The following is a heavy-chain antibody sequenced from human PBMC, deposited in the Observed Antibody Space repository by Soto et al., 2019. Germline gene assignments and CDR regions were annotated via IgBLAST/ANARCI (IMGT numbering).Heavy chain of an antibody. CDR3: ARRYCSSTSCPPIYGMDV. J-gene: IGHJ6*02. Sequence: VKVSCKASGYTFTSYAMHWVRQAPGQRLEWMGWINAGNGNTKYSQKFQGRVTITRDTSASTAYMELSSLRSEDTAVYYCARRYCSSTSCPPIYGMDVWGQGTTVTVSS. CDR1: GYTFTSYA. D-gene: IGHD2-2*01. CDR2: INAGNGNT. V-gene: IGHV1-3*01.